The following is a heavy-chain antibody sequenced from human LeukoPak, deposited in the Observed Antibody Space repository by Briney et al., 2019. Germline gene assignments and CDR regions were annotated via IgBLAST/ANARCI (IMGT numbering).Heavy chain of an antibody. D-gene: IGHD2-2*01. CDR3: AREGYCSSTGCPVDY. Sequence: ASVKVSCKASGGTFSSYAISWVRQAPGQGLEWMGRIIPILGIANYAQKFQGRVTITADKSTCTAYMELSSLRSEDTAVYYCAREGYCSSTGCPVDYWGQGTLVTVSS. V-gene: IGHV1-69*04. CDR2: IIPILGIA. CDR1: GGTFSSYA. J-gene: IGHJ4*02.